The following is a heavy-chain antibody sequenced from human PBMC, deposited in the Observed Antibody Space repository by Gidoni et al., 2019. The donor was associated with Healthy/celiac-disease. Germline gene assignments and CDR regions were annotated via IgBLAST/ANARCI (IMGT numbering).Heavy chain of an antibody. CDR1: GYTFTYRY. J-gene: IGHJ6*02. CDR3: ARSSGIVATHHYGMDV. Sequence: QMQLVQSGAEVKKTGSSVKVSCKASGYTFTYRYLHWVRQAPGQALEWMGWITPFNGNTNYATKFQDKVTITRDRSMSTAYMELSSLRSEDTAMYCCARSSGIVATHHYGMDVWGQGTTVTVSS. CDR2: ITPFNGNT. V-gene: IGHV1-45*02. D-gene: IGHD5-12*01.